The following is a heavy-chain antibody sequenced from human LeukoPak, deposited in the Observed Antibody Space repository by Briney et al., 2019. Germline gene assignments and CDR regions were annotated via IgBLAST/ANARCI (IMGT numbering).Heavy chain of an antibody. Sequence: GGSLRLSCAASGFTFSSYGMQWVRQAPGKGLEWVAFIRYDGSNKYYADSVKGRFTISRDNSKNTLYLQMNSLRAEDTAVYYCAKDLFSLGPSYLTTGTLDYWGQGTLVTVSS. D-gene: IGHD4-17*01. CDR3: AKDLFSLGPSYLTTGTLDY. J-gene: IGHJ4*02. CDR2: IRYDGSNK. CDR1: GFTFSSYG. V-gene: IGHV3-30*02.